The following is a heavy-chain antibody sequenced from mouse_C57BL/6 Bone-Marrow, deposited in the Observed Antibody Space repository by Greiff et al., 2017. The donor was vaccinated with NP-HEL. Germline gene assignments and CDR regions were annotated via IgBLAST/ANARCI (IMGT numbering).Heavy chain of an antibody. J-gene: IGHJ1*03. D-gene: IGHD3-3*01. CDR3: ARGAEGWYFDV. V-gene: IGHV14-2*01. Sequence: VHVKQSGAELVKPGASVKLSCTASGFNIKDYYMHWVKQRTVQGLEWIGRIDPEDGETKYAPKFQGKATITADTSSNTAYLQLSSLTSEDTAVYYCARGAEGWYFDVWGTGTTVTVSS. CDR2: IDPEDGET. CDR1: GFNIKDYY.